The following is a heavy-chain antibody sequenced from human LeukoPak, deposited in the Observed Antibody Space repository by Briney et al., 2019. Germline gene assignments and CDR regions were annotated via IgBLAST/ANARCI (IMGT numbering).Heavy chain of an antibody. V-gene: IGHV4-4*07. CDR1: GGSLSSYY. D-gene: IGHD3-10*01. Sequence: SETLSLTCTVSGGSLSSYYWSWVRQPAGKGLEWIGRIYTNGSTNYNPSLKSRVTMSVDTSKNQFSLKLSSVTAADTAVYYCARDRVRPPYGSGSYYYGMDVWGQGTTVTVSS. CDR3: ARDRVRPPYGSGSYYYGMDV. J-gene: IGHJ6*02. CDR2: IYTNGST.